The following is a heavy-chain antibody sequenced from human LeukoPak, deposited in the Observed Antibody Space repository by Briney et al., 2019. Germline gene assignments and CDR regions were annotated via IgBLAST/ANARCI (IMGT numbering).Heavy chain of an antibody. V-gene: IGHV1-2*06. D-gene: IGHD6-13*01. CDR3: ARPMRVAAAGKDFDY. CDR1: GYTFTGYY. Sequence: RASVKVSCKASGYTFTGYYMHWVRQAPGQGLEWMGRINPNSGGTNYAQKFQGRVTMTRDTSISTAYMELSRLRSDDTAVYYCARPMRVAAAGKDFDYWGQGTLVTVSS. J-gene: IGHJ4*02. CDR2: INPNSGGT.